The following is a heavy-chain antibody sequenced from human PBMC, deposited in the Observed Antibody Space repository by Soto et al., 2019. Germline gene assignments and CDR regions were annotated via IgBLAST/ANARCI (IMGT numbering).Heavy chain of an antibody. CDR1: GYSFAGYW. D-gene: IGHD3-22*01. Sequence: GESLKISCKGSGYSFAGYWITWVRQKPGKGLEWMGRIDPSDSQTYYSPSFRGHVTISVTKSITTVFLQWSSLRASDTAMYYCAREIYDSDTGPNFQYYFDSWGQGTPVTVSS. CDR3: AREIYDSDTGPNFQYYFDS. J-gene: IGHJ4*02. V-gene: IGHV5-10-1*01. CDR2: IDPSDSQT.